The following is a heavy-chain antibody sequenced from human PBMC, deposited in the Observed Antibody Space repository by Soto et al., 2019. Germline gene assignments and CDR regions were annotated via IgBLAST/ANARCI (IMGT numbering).Heavy chain of an antibody. J-gene: IGHJ4*02. CDR3: ARAYTAMAISQAFDY. D-gene: IGHD5-18*01. Sequence: ASVKVSCKASGGTFSSYAISWVRQAPGQGLEWMGGIIPIFGTANYAQKFQGRVTITADESTSTAYMELSSLRSEDTAVYYCARAYTAMAISQAFDYWGQGTLVTVSS. CDR1: GGTFSSYA. CDR2: IIPIFGTA. V-gene: IGHV1-69*13.